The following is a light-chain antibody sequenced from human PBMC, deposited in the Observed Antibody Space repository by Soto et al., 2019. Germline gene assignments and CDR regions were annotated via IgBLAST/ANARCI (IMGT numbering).Light chain of an antibody. CDR2: EVS. J-gene: IGLJ1*01. CDR3: SSYSISTADL. Sequence: QSVLTQPPSASGTPGQRVSVSCSGSNSNIGSNTVNWYLQLPGTAPKLMVFEVSNRPSGVSYRFSGSKSGNTASLTISGLQAEDEADYFCSSYSISTADLFGTGTKVTVL. V-gene: IGLV1-44*01. CDR1: NSNIGSNT.